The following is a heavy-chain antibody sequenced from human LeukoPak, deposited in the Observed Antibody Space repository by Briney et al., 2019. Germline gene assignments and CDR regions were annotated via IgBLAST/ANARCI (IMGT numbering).Heavy chain of an antibody. J-gene: IGHJ4*02. CDR2: INPYSGDT. CDR1: GYTFTYYY. Sequence: ASVKVSCKASGYTFTYYYMHWVRQTPGQGLEWMGWINPYSGDTNYAQKFQGRVTMTRDTSTTTAYMDLSRLKSDDTAVYYCARASVENTLRIDDYWGQGTLVTVSS. V-gene: IGHV1-2*02. CDR3: ARASVENTLRIDDY. D-gene: IGHD2-15*01.